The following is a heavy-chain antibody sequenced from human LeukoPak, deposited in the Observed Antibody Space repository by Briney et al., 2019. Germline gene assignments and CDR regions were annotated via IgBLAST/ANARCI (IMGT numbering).Heavy chain of an antibody. CDR1: GGSISSYY. Sequence: MTSETLSLTCTVSGGSISSYYWSWIRQPAGRGLEWIGRIYTGGSTNYNPSLKSRVTMSVDTSKNQFSLKLSSVTAADTAVYYCARQNLNILMGRSYYDFWSGPNQIYYYGMDVWGQGTTVTVSS. D-gene: IGHD3-3*01. CDR2: IYTGGST. CDR3: ARQNLNILMGRSYYDFWSGPNQIYYYGMDV. V-gene: IGHV4-4*07. J-gene: IGHJ6*02.